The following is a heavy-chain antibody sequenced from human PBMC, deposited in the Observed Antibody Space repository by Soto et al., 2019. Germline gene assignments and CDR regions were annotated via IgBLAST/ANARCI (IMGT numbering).Heavy chain of an antibody. Sequence: EVQLLESGGGLAQPGGSLRLSCAASGFTFSSYAMSWVRQAPGKGLEWVSIITSDGRTYYADSVKGRFTISRDNSKNTVYLQMNSLRAEDTAVYYCAKDYSTVTTDPLSVVLFDYWGQGALVTVSS. D-gene: IGHD4-17*01. CDR2: IITSDGRT. CDR1: GFTFSSYA. CDR3: AKDYSTVTTDPLSVVLFDY. V-gene: IGHV3-23*01. J-gene: IGHJ4*02.